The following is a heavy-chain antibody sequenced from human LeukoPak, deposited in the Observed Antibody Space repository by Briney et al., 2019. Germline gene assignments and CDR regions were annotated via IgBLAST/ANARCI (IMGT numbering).Heavy chain of an antibody. V-gene: IGHV3-7*04. Sequence: GGSLRLSCAASGVTVSTYWMTWVRQVRGKGLEWVANIKEDGSEKNCVDSVKGRFTISRDNAKNSMYLQMNSLRAEDTAVCYCAMAYFFWGQGTLVTVSS. CDR3: AMAYFF. CDR2: IKEDGSEK. J-gene: IGHJ4*02. CDR1: GVTVSTYW. D-gene: IGHD2/OR15-2a*01.